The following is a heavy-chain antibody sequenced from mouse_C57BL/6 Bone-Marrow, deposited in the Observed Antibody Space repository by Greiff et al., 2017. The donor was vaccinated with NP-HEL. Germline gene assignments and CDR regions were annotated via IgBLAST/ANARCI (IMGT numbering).Heavy chain of an antibody. CDR2: IYPGDGDT. J-gene: IGHJ3*01. D-gene: IGHD1-1*01. CDR1: GYAFSSYW. V-gene: IGHV1-80*01. Sequence: LKESGASVKISCTASGYAFSSYWMNWVKQRPGKGLEWIGQIYPGDGDTNYNGKFKGKATLTADKSSSTAYMQLSSLTSEDSAVYFCARDYYGSGGFAYWGQGTLVTVSA. CDR3: ARDYYGSGGFAY.